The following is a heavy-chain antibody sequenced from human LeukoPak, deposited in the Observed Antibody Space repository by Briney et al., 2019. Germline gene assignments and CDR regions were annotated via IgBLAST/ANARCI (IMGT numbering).Heavy chain of an antibody. CDR1: GFTFSTYA. CDR3: AKGVPPGYCSGGSCYPSYYFDY. J-gene: IGHJ4*02. D-gene: IGHD2-15*01. CDR2: LSSSSSVI. Sequence: GGSLRLSCAASGFTFSTYAMDWVRQAPGKGLEWVSYLSSSSSVIYHADSVKGRFTISRDNAKNSLYLQMNSLRAEDTAVYYCAKGVPPGYCSGGSCYPSYYFDYWGQGTLVTVSS. V-gene: IGHV3-48*01.